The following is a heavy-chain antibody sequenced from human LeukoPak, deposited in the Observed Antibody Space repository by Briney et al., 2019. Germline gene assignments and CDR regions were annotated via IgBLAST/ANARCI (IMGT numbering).Heavy chain of an antibody. D-gene: IGHD1-14*01. CDR3: ARESEEPCLVSYVY. V-gene: IGHV3-11*01. J-gene: IGHJ4*02. CDR1: RFTSSDSY. Sequence: RGALRHSCADPRFTSSDSYTSWIRHAPGKGLERGSYICSSGSPIYYADSVKGRFTISRDNAKTSLYLQMNSLRAEDTAVYYCARESEEPCLVSYVYWGQGTLVTASS. CDR2: ICSSGSPI.